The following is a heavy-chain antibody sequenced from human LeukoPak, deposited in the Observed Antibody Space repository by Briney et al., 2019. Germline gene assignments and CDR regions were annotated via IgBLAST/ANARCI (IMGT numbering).Heavy chain of an antibody. V-gene: IGHV3-30-3*01. CDR3: ARENPYERFSLDY. D-gene: IGHD5-12*01. CDR1: GFTFSTYT. CDR2: MSYDGSEI. J-gene: IGHJ4*02. Sequence: PGGSLRLSCAASGFTFSTYTIHCVRQAPGKGLEWVAVMSYDGSEIYYADSVKGRFTISRDNSKNTLYLQMNSLTDEDTAVFYCARENPYERFSLDYWGQGTLVTVSS.